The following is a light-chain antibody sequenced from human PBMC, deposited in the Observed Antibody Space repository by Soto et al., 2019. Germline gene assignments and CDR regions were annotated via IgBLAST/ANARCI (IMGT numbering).Light chain of an antibody. V-gene: IGKV1-39*01. Sequence: DIQMTKSPSFLSASVGDRVNITCRASQSISSYLNWYQQTPGKAPKLLIYGASRFPSGVPSRFSGSGSGTDFTRSISRLKSEDVATSCCPQYYSFTITFGQGTRLEI. CDR2: GAS. CDR1: QSISSY. CDR3: PQYYSFTIT. J-gene: IGKJ5*01.